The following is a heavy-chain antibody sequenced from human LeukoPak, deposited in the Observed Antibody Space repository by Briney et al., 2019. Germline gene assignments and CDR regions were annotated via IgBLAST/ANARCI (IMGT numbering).Heavy chain of an antibody. Sequence: SETLSLTCTVSGXSISSYYWSWIPQPPGKGLEWIGYIYDSGNINYNPSLKSRVTISGDTSKNQLSLKVTSVTAADTAVYYCARASSGRSFDYWGQGILVTVSS. CDR3: ARASSGRSFDY. D-gene: IGHD6-19*01. J-gene: IGHJ4*02. V-gene: IGHV4-59*01. CDR1: GXSISSYY. CDR2: IYDSGNI.